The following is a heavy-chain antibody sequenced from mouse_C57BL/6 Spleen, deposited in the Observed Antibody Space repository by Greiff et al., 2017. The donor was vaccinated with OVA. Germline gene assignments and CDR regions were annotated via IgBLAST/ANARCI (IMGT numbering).Heavy chain of an antibody. J-gene: IGHJ4*01. CDR2: IYPSDSET. V-gene: IGHV1-61*01. Sequence: VQLQQSGAELVRPGSSVKLSCKASGYTFTSYWMDWVKQRPGQGLEWIGNIYPSDSETHYNQKFKDKATLTVDKSSSTAYMQLSSLTSEDSAVYYCARGLLGAMDYWGQGTSVTVSS. D-gene: IGHD1-1*01. CDR1: GYTFTSYW. CDR3: ARGLLGAMDY.